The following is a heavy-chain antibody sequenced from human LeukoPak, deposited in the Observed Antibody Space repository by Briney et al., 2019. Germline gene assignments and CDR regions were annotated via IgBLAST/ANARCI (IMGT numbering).Heavy chain of an antibody. CDR3: ARDSAREYMVAEP. J-gene: IGHJ5*02. Sequence: GGSLRLSCAASRFTFADYFMGWIRQAPGKRPEWISYISGRGDVEYYADSVRGRFSISRDNGKNSLYLQMNSLRPEDTAVYYCARDSAREYMVAEPWGQGTLVTLSA. CDR2: ISGRGDVE. CDR1: RFTFADYF. V-gene: IGHV3-11*01. D-gene: IGHD2-15*01.